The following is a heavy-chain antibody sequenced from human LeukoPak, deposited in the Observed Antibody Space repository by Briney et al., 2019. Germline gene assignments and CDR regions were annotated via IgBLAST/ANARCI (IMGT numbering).Heavy chain of an antibody. CDR1: GFTFSNYG. Sequence: PGGSLRLSCAASGFTFSNYGMSWVRQAPGKGLEWVSGISGSGGSTNYADSVKGRFTISRDNSKNTLYLQMNSLRAEDTAVYYCAKGLKFCSGGSCYSLVSRYYDSSGYHPIDYWGQGTLVTVSS. CDR2: ISGSGGST. J-gene: IGHJ4*02. V-gene: IGHV3-23*01. D-gene: IGHD2-15*01. CDR3: AKGLKFCSGGSCYSLVSRYYDSSGYHPIDY.